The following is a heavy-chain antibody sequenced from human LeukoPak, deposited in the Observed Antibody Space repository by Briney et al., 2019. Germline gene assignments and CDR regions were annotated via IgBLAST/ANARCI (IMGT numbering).Heavy chain of an antibody. Sequence: SETLSLTCTVSGGSISSYYWSWIRQPPGKGPEWIGYIYYSGSTNYNPSLKSRVTISVDTSKNQFSLKLSSVTAADTAVYYCARAPGYSSSWYRYWYFDLWGRGTLVTVSS. J-gene: IGHJ2*01. CDR2: IYYSGST. CDR3: ARAPGYSSSWYRYWYFDL. V-gene: IGHV4-59*01. CDR1: GGSISSYY. D-gene: IGHD6-13*01.